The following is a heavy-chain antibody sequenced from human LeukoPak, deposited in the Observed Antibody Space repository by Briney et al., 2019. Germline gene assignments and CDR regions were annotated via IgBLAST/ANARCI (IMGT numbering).Heavy chain of an antibody. V-gene: IGHV4-59*01. D-gene: IGHD2-15*01. CDR1: GGSISSYY. CDR3: ARAGSVAATAYFDY. Sequence: PSETLSLTCTVSGGSISSYYWSWIRQPPGKGLEWIGYIYYSGSTNYNPSLKSRVTISVDTSKNQFSLKLSSVTAADTAVYYCARAGSVAATAYFDYWGQGTLVTVSS. CDR2: IYYSGST. J-gene: IGHJ4*02.